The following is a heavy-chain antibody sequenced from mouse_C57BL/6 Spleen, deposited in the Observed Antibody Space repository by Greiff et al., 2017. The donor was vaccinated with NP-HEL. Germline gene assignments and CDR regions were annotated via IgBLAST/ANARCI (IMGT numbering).Heavy chain of an antibody. CDR3: ASTHYYGSSSNWYFDV. V-gene: IGHV1-9*01. CDR2: ILPGSGST. D-gene: IGHD1-1*01. CDR1: GYTFTGYW. Sequence: VQLVESGAELMKPGASVKLSCKATGYTFTGYWIEWVKQRPGHGLEWIGEILPGSGSTNYNEKFKGKATFTADTSSNTAYMQLSSLTTEDSAIYYCASTHYYGSSSNWYFDVWGTGTTVTVSS. J-gene: IGHJ1*03.